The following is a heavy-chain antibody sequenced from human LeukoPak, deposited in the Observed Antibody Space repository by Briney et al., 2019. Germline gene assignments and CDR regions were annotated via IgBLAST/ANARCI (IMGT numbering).Heavy chain of an antibody. CDR1: GGSISSGDYY. V-gene: IGHV4-30-4*08. D-gene: IGHD2-2*01. CDR3: ARVVPAADFDY. J-gene: IGHJ4*02. Sequence: SQTLSLTCTVSGGSISSGDYYWSWIRQPPGKGLEWMGYIYYSGSTYYNPSLKSRVTISVDTSKNQFSLKLSSVTAADTAVYYCARVVPAADFDYWGQGTLVTVSS. CDR2: IYYSGST.